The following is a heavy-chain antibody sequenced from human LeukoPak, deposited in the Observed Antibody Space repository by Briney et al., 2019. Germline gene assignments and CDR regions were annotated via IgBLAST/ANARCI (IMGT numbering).Heavy chain of an antibody. J-gene: IGHJ6*02. D-gene: IGHD7-27*01. V-gene: IGHV6-1*01. CDR1: GDSVSSGSVA. CDR2: TYYRSKWYN. Sequence: SQTLSLTCAISGDSVSSGSVAWNWIRQSPSRGLEWLGRTYYRSKWYNDYAISVKSRITINPDTSRNQFSLHLNSVTPEDTAVYYCTRLSTQLGTGYYYGMDVWGQGTTVTVSS. CDR3: TRLSTQLGTGYYYGMDV.